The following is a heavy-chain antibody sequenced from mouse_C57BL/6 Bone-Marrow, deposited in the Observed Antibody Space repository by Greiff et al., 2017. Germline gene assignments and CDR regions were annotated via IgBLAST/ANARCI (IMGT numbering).Heavy chain of an antibody. J-gene: IGHJ1*03. CDR3: AMAYGSNWYFDV. V-gene: IGHV1-74*01. CDR1: GYTFTSYW. Sequence: VQLQQPGAELVKPGASVKVSCKASGYTFTSYWMHWVKQRPGQGLEWIGRIHPSDSDTNYNQKFKGKATLTVDKSSSTAYMQRSSLTSEDSAVYYCAMAYGSNWYFDVWGTGTTVTVSS. D-gene: IGHD1-1*01. CDR2: IHPSDSDT.